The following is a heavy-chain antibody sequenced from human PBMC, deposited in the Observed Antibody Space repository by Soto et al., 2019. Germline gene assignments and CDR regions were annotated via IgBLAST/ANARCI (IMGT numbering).Heavy chain of an antibody. CDR3: ARGWGRIFDY. D-gene: IGHD7-27*01. V-gene: IGHV4-34*01. Sequence: QVQLQQWGAGLLKPTETLSLTCAVYGGSFSGYYWNWIRQPPGKGLEWIGEINHSGSTNYNPSLKSRVTISVDTSENHFSLKLSSVTAADTAVYYCARGWGRIFDYWGQGTLVTVSS. CDR1: GGSFSGYY. CDR2: INHSGST. J-gene: IGHJ4*02.